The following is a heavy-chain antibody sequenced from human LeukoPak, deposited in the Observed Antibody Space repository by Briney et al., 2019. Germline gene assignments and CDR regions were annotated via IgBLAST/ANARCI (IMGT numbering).Heavy chain of an antibody. Sequence: SETLSLTCTVSGGSISSGDYSWSWLRQHPGKGLEWIGHIYYSGSTYYNSSLKSRVTILVDTSKNQFSLKLSSVTAADTAVYYCARVPLRGYSYGRYYFDYWGQGTLVTVSS. CDR1: GGSISSGDYS. CDR3: ARVPLRGYSYGRYYFDY. D-gene: IGHD5-18*01. CDR2: IYYSGST. J-gene: IGHJ4*02. V-gene: IGHV4-31*03.